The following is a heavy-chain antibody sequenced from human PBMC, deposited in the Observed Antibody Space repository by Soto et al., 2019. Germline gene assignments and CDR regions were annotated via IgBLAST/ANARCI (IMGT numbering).Heavy chain of an antibody. CDR2: IIPFFGTP. V-gene: IGHV1-69*13. CDR3: ATLGFCTSTSCYGPPGGLAALAV. D-gene: IGHD2-2*01. J-gene: IGHJ6*02. Sequence: SVKVSCKASGDTFTNYAIGWVRQAPGQGLEWMGRIIPFFGTPTYIQNFQGRVAITADASTSTAYMVLTSLRSEDTAVYYCATLGFCTSTSCYGPPGGLAALAVWGQGTTVTVSS. CDR1: GDTFTNYA.